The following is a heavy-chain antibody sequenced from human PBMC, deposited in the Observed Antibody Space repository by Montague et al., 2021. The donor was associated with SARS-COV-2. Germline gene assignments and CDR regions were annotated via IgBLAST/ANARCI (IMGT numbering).Heavy chain of an antibody. D-gene: IGHD2-15*01. V-gene: IGHV4-59*13. J-gene: IGHJ6*03. CDR1: GASISSYS. CDR3: ARAIVSGLCSGGSCYKGYYYYMDV. Sequence: SETLSLTCTVSGASISSYSWSWIRQPPGKGLEWIGYMYSSEKINXNPSLQSRVTISVDTSKGQLSLKLNSVTAADTAAYFCARAIVSGLCSGGSCYKGYYYYMDVWGKGTTVTVSS. CDR2: MYSSEKI.